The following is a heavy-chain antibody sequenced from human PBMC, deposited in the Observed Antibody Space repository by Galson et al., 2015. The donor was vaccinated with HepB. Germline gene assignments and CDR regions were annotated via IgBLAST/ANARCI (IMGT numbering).Heavy chain of an antibody. CDR3: ARDRMSSSWYSMLY. V-gene: IGHV3-30-3*01. J-gene: IGHJ4*02. CDR1: GFTFSSYA. CDR2: ISYDGSNK. D-gene: IGHD6-13*01. Sequence: SLRLSCAASGFTFSSYAMHWVRQAPGKGLEWVAVISYDGSNKYYADSVKGRFTISRDNSKNTLYLQMNSLRAEDTAVYYCARDRMSSSWYSMLYWGQGTLVTVSS.